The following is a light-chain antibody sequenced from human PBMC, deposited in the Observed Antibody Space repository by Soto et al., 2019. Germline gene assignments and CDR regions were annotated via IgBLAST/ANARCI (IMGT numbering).Light chain of an antibody. Sequence: EIVFPQSPGTLSLSPGERPTLSCRASQSASSSYLAWYQQKTGQPPRILIYGASSRDTGIPDRFSGSGSGTDFTLTISRLEPEDFEVYYCQQRSNWPPTFGQGTRLEIK. V-gene: IGKV3D-20*02. CDR2: GAS. CDR1: QSASSSY. CDR3: QQRSNWPPT. J-gene: IGKJ5*01.